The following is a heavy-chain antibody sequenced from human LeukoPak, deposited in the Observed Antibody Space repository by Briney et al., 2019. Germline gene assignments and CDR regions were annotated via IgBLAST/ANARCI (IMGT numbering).Heavy chain of an antibody. CDR3: ARDLGSMVRGYFGIDY. CDR2: IYYSGST. J-gene: IGHJ4*02. CDR1: GGSISNYY. D-gene: IGHD3-10*01. V-gene: IGHV4-59*01. Sequence: SETLSLTCTVSGGSISNYYWSWLRQPPGKGLEWIGYIYYSGSTNYNPSLKSRVTISVDTSKKQFSLKLSSVTAADTAVYYCARDLGSMVRGYFGIDYWGQGSLVTVSS.